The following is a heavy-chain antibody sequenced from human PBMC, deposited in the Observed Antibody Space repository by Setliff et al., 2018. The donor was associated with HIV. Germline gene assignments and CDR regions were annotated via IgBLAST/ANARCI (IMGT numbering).Heavy chain of an antibody. D-gene: IGHD6-6*01. V-gene: IGHV3-7*03. CDR1: GFAFSDYS. J-gene: IGHJ1*01. CDR2: INEDGTNK. CDR3: ARGHYSSSSG. Sequence: GGSLRLSCAASGFAFSDYSINWVRQPPGKGLEWLATINEDGTNKYYGASVKGRFTISRDNAKKSLYLQMNSLRAEDTAVYYCARGHYSSSSGWGQGTLVTV.